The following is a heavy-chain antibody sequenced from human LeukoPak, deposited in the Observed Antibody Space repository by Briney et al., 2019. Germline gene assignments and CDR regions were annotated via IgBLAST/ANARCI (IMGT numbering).Heavy chain of an antibody. V-gene: IGHV4-31*03. CDR3: ARVCTSCYEGKWYFDL. D-gene: IGHD2-2*01. Sequence: SQTLSLTCTVSGGSISSGGYYWSWIRQHPGKGLEWIGYIYYSGSTYYNPSLKSRVTISVDTSKNQFSLKLSSVTAADTAAYYCARVCTSCYEGKWYFDLWGRGTLVTVSS. J-gene: IGHJ2*01. CDR1: GGSISSGGYY. CDR2: IYYSGST.